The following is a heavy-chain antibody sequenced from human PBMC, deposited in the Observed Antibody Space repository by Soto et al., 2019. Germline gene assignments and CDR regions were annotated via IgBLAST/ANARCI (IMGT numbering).Heavy chain of an antibody. J-gene: IGHJ3*02. D-gene: IGHD5-12*01. CDR3: VKFPVATVVTSLGAFDI. Sequence: GESLKISCSASGFTFSSYAMHWVRQAPGKGLEYVSAISSNGGSTYYADSVKGRFTISRDNSKNTLYLQMSSLRAEDTAVYYCVKFPVATVVTSLGAFDIWGQGTMVTVSS. V-gene: IGHV3-64D*08. CDR2: ISSNGGST. CDR1: GFTFSSYA.